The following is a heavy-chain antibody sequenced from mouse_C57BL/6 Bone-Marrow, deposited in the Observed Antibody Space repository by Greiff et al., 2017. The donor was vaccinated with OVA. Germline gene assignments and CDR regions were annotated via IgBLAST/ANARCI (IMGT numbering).Heavy chain of an antibody. J-gene: IGHJ4*01. CDR3: AKRGIRYYATDY. CDR2: IWRGGST. CDR1: GFSLTSYG. Sequence: VQGVESGPGLVQPSQSLSITCTVSGFSLTSYGVHWVRQSPGKGLEWLGVIWRGGSTDYNAAFMSRLSITKDNSKSQVFFKMNSLQADDTAIYYCAKRGIRYYATDYWGQGTSVTVSS. V-gene: IGHV2-5*01.